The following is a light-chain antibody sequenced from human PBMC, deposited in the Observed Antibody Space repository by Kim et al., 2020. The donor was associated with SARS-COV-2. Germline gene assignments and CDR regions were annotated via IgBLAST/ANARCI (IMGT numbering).Light chain of an antibody. CDR3: QVWDDSSFV. CDR1: NIGSYN. J-gene: IGLJ1*01. V-gene: IGLV3-9*01. CDR2: RDI. Sequence: SVALGQTARITCGGNNIGSYNVHWYQQKPGQAPVLVIYRDINRPSGIPERFSGSNSGNTATLTISRAQAGDEADYYCQVWDDSSFVFGTGTKVTVL.